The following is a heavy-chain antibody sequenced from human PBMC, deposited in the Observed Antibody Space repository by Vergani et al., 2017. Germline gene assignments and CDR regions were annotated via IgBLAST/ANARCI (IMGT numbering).Heavy chain of an antibody. CDR1: GYTLTELS. CDR3: ATGGVRGGMTKRRYNYYDSGMDV. D-gene: IGHD3-10*01. Sequence: QVQLVQSGAEVKKPGASVKVSCKVSGYTLTELSMHWVRQAPGKGLEWMGGFDPEDGETIYAQKFQGRVTMTEDTSTDTAEMELSSLRSEDTAVYYCATGGVRGGMTKRRYNYYDSGMDVWGQGTTVTVSS. J-gene: IGHJ6*02. CDR2: FDPEDGET. V-gene: IGHV1-24*01.